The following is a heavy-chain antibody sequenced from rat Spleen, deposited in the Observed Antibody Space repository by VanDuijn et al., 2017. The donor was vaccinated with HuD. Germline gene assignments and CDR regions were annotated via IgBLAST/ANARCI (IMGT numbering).Heavy chain of an antibody. D-gene: IGHD1-12*02. Sequence: EVQLVESGGGLMQPGRSLKLSCVASGFTFGVYGMHWIRQAPTNGLEWVASISPSGTKSHYRNSVKGRFTISRDNAKSTLYLQMDSLKSEDTATYYCATDGYYDGIYYSVYVMDAWAQGASVTVSS. V-gene: IGHV5-19*01. CDR2: ISPSGTKS. CDR3: ATDGYYDGIYYSVYVMDA. CDR1: GFTFGVYG. J-gene: IGHJ4*01.